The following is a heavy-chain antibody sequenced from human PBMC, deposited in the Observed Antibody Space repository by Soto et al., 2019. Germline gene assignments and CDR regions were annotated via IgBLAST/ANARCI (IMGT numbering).Heavy chain of an antibody. D-gene: IGHD4-4*01. J-gene: IGHJ6*02. CDR2: ISYDGTNK. CDR3: ARSTVTTNYYFYYGMDV. CDR1: GFTFSNYD. Sequence: GESLKISCAASGFTFSNYDMHWVRQAPGKGLEWVAIISYDGTNKYNAESVKGRFTVSRDNSKNTLYLQMNSLRAEDTAVYYCARSTVTTNYYFYYGMDVWGQGTTVTVSS. V-gene: IGHV3-30-3*01.